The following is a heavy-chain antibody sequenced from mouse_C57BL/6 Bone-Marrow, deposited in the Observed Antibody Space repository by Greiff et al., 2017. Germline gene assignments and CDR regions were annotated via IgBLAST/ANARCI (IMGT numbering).Heavy chain of an antibody. CDR2: ISSGGEYI. CDR3: TRAGFAY. J-gene: IGHJ3*01. Sequence: EVQVVESGAGLVKPGGSLKLSCAASGFTFSSYAMSWVRQTPEKRLEWVAYISSGGEYIYYADTVKGRFTISRDNARNTLYLQMSRLKSEDTAMYYGTRAGFAYWGQGTLVTVSA. V-gene: IGHV5-9-1*02. CDR1: GFTFSSYA.